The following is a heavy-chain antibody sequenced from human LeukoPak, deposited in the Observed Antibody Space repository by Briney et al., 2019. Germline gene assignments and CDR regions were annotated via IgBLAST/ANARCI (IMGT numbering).Heavy chain of an antibody. CDR3: ARGGGEGTDSVDTAMVTNFDY. V-gene: IGHV4-59*12. Sequence: SGTLSLTCTVSGDSFIGSYWSWIRQAPGKGLEWIGYIYYPVDTNYNPSLQSRVTISVDTSKNQFSLKLSSVTAADTAVYYCARGGGEGTDSVDTAMVTNFDYWGQGTLVTVSS. D-gene: IGHD5-18*01. CDR2: IYYPVDT. CDR1: GDSFIGSY. J-gene: IGHJ4*02.